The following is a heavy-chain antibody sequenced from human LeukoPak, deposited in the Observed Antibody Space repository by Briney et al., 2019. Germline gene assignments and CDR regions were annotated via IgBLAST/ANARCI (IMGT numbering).Heavy chain of an antibody. Sequence: PRGSLRLSCAASGFTFSSYSMNWVRQAPGKGLEWVSSISSSGGHMYYADSVKGRFTISRDNAKNSLYLQMNSLRAEDTAVYYCARLTFGGVIGFDYWGQGTLVTVSS. D-gene: IGHD3-16*02. CDR1: GFTFSSYS. J-gene: IGHJ4*02. CDR3: ARLTFGGVIGFDY. CDR2: ISSSGGHM. V-gene: IGHV3-21*01.